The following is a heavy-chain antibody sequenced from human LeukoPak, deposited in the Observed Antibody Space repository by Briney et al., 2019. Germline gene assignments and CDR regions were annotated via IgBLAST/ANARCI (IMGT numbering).Heavy chain of an antibody. CDR3: ATEMTSVVPDY. V-gene: IGHV1-24*01. D-gene: IGHD4-11*01. CDR1: GQSLSELT. Sequence: ASVKVACKVSGQSLSELTMHWVRQAPGKGIEWMGGFDPENDERLYARNLRGRVTMTEDTSTDTAYMELSSLRSEDTAVYFCATEMTSVVPDYWGQGTLVTVSS. CDR2: FDPENDER. J-gene: IGHJ4*02.